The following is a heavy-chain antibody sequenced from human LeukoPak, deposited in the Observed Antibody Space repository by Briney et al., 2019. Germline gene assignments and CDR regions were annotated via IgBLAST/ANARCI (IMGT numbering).Heavy chain of an antibody. CDR3: ARAYDSSGSDAFDI. J-gene: IGHJ3*02. V-gene: IGHV4-34*01. Sequence: LETLSLTCAVYGGSFSGYYWSWLRQPPGKGLEWIGEINHSGSTNYNPSLKSRVTISVDTSKNQFSLKLSSVTAADTAVYYCARAYDSSGSDAFDIWGQGTMVTVSS. CDR2: INHSGST. D-gene: IGHD3-22*01. CDR1: GGSFSGYY.